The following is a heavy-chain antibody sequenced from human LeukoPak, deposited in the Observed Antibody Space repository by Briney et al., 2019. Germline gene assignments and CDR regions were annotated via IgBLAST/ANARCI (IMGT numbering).Heavy chain of an antibody. D-gene: IGHD4-17*01. CDR2: ISRSGGAT. J-gene: IGHJ4*02. CDR1: GFTFSSYA. Sequence: PGGSLRLSCAASGFTFSSYAMSWVRQAPGKGLEWVSTISRSGGATYYADSVKGRFTISTDNSKNTLFLQMDSLRAEDTALYYCAKIHDYGPFTDYWGQGTLVTVSS. V-gene: IGHV3-23*01. CDR3: AKIHDYGPFTDY.